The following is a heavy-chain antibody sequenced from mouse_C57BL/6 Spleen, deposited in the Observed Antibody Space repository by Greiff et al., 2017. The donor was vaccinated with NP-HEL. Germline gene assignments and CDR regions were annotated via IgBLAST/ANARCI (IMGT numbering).Heavy chain of an antibody. CDR2: ISYSGST. D-gene: IGHD1-1*01. Sequence: DVHLVESGPGLAKPSQTLSLTCSVTGYSITSDYWNWIRKFPGNKLEYMGYISYSGSTYYNPSLKSRISITRDTSKNQYYLQLNSVTTEDTATYYCARGVGYGSSWWYFDVWGTGTTVTVSS. J-gene: IGHJ1*03. CDR3: ARGVGYGSSWWYFDV. V-gene: IGHV3-8*01. CDR1: GYSITSDY.